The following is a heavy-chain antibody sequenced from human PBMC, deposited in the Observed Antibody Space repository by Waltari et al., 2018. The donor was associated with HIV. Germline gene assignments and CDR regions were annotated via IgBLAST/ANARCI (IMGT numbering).Heavy chain of an antibody. CDR1: GGSISSGTYY. J-gene: IGHJ4*02. Sequence: QVQLQESGPGLVKPSQTLSLTCTVSGGSISSGTYYWSWVRQHPGKGLEWIGYIHYSGSTYYNPSLKSRITISVDTSKNHFSLRLSSVTAADTAVYYCARGTSMVRGPIDYWGQGTLVTVSS. CDR3: ARGTSMVRGPIDY. D-gene: IGHD3-10*01. CDR2: IHYSGST. V-gene: IGHV4-31*03.